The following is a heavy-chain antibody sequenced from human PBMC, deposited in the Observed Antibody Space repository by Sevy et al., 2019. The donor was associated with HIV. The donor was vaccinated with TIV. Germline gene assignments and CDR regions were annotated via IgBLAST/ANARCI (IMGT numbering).Heavy chain of an antibody. D-gene: IGHD4-17*01. J-gene: IGHJ4*02. Sequence: GGCLRLSCAASGFTFSAYYMTWIRQAPGKGLEWVSYISGAGTYTNYVESVKGRFTISRDNSKNSLYLQMNSLRAEDTAVYFCARSMSNHGDYYFDYWGQGIPVTVSS. CDR2: ISGAGTYT. V-gene: IGHV3-11*03. CDR3: ARSMSNHGDYYFDY. CDR1: GFTFSAYY.